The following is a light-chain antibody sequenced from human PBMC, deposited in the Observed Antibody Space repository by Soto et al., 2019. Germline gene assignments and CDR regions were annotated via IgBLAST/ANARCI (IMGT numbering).Light chain of an antibody. CDR1: QSVSSSY. CDR2: GAS. J-gene: IGKJ5*01. CDR3: QQYGSSPDT. Sequence: EIVSTQSPGTLSLSPGERSTLSCSASQSVSSSYLAWYQQKPGQAPRLLIYGASSRATGIPDRFSGSGSGTDFTLTISRLEPEDFAVYYCQQYGSSPDTFGQGTRLEIK. V-gene: IGKV3-20*01.